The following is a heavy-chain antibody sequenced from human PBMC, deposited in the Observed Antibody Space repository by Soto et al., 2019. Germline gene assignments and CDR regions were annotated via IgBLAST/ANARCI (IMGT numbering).Heavy chain of an antibody. CDR3: AREPDYIWGSYRYDWAFDI. V-gene: IGHV3-33*01. J-gene: IGHJ3*02. CDR1: GIIFTGYG. D-gene: IGHD3-16*02. CDR2: IRYDGTNI. Sequence: GGSLRLSCAVSGIIFTGYGMHWVRQAPGKGLEWVAVIRYDGTNIYYADSVKGRFSISRDNSKNTLNLQMNSLRAEDTAVYYCAREPDYIWGSYRYDWAFDIWGQGTMVTVSS.